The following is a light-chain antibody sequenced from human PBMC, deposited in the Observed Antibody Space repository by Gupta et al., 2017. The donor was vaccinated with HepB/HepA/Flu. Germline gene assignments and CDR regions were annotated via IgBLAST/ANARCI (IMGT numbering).Light chain of an antibody. CDR3: QMCSNWHLSNT. J-gene: IGKJ5*01. CDR1: QTVSSY. Sequence: EIVLTNSLATLSFSPGERATLSSMARQTVSSYLTWYQQKPGQAPRLLIDEASNRATCIPARFSASRSGTDGTLTVSSLATRGLPVYYSQMCSNWHLSNTFGEGTRLEIK. CDR2: EAS. V-gene: IGKV3-11*01.